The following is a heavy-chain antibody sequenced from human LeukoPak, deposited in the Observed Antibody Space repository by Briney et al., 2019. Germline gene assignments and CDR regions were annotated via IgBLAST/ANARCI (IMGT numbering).Heavy chain of an antibody. CDR2: IRYDGSNK. J-gene: IGHJ6*02. D-gene: IGHD2-2*01. CDR3: AKDGGSRIYYYYYGMDV. Sequence: GVSLRLSCAASGFTFSSYGMHWVRQAPGKGLEWVAFIRYDGSNKYYADSVKGRFTISRDNSKNTLYLQMDGLRAEDTAVYYCAKDGGSRIYYYYYGMDVWGQGTTVTVSS. CDR1: GFTFSSYG. V-gene: IGHV3-30*02.